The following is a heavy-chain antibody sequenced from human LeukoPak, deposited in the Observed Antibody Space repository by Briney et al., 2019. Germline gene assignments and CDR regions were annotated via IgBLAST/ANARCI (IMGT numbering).Heavy chain of an antibody. J-gene: IGHJ4*02. D-gene: IGHD3-22*01. CDR3: ARRVLYDSSGYGYYFDY. CDR1: GGSISGYY. Sequence: SETLSLTCTVSGGSISGYYWSWIRQPPGKGLEWIGEINHSGSTNYNPSLKSRVTISVDTSKNQFSLKLSSVTAADTAVYYCARRVLYDSSGYGYYFDYWGQGTLVTVSS. CDR2: INHSGST. V-gene: IGHV4-34*01.